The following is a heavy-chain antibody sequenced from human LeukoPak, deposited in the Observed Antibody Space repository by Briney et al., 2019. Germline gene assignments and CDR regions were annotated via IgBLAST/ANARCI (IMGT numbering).Heavy chain of an antibody. CDR1: GYTFTSYA. D-gene: IGHD5-12*01. Sequence: ASVKVSCKASGYTFTSYAMNWVRQAPGQGLEWVGWINTNTGNPTYGQGFTGRFVFSLDTSVSTAYLQISSLKAEDTAVYYCARGGDSGYVTFDYWGQGTLVTVSS. CDR3: ARGGDSGYVTFDY. V-gene: IGHV7-4-1*02. J-gene: IGHJ4*02. CDR2: INTNTGNP.